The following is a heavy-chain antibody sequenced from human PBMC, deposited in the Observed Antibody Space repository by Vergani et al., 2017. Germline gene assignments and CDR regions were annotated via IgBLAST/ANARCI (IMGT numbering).Heavy chain of an antibody. D-gene: IGHD5-12*01. J-gene: IGHJ6*02. V-gene: IGHV3-48*01. CDR3: AKANPRNSGYDYLYYYHAMDV. Sequence: EVQLVESGGGLVQPGGSLRLSCAASGFTFSSYSMNWVRQAPGKGLEWVSYISSSSSTIYYADSVKGRFTISRDNAKNSLYLQMNSLRAEDTAVYYCAKANPRNSGYDYLYYYHAMDVWGQGTTVTVSS. CDR1: GFTFSSYS. CDR2: ISSSSSTI.